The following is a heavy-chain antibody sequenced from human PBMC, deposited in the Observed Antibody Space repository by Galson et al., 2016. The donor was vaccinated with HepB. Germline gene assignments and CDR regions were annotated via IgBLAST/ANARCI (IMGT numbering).Heavy chain of an antibody. CDR2: IYYSGST. Sequence: TLSLTCTVSGGSISSGGYYWSWIRQHPRRGLDWIGYIYYSGSTYYNPSLKGRVTMSVDTSKNRFSLILRSVTAADTAVYYCARDRGAVSLPGWFDPWGQGTLVTVSS. J-gene: IGHJ5*02. CDR1: GGSISSGGYY. CDR3: ARDRGAVSLPGWFDP. D-gene: IGHD5/OR15-5a*01. V-gene: IGHV4-31*03.